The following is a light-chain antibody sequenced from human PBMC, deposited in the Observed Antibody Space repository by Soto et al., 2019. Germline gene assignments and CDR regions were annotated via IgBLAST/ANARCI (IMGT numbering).Light chain of an antibody. J-gene: IGLJ2*01. CDR3: SSYTSSSTLGV. Sequence: QSALTQPASVSGSPGQSITISCTGTSSDVGAYTFVSWYQQHPGKAPKLMIYDVSNPPSGVSNRFSGSKSGNTASLTISGLQAEDEADYYCSSYTSSSTLGVFGGGTKLTVL. CDR1: SSDVGAYTF. CDR2: DVS. V-gene: IGLV2-14*03.